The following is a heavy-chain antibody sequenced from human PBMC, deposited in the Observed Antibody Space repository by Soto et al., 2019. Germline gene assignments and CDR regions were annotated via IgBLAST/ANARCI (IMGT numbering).Heavy chain of an antibody. CDR3: AREFDGSSWYVYGY. V-gene: IGHV3-48*01. D-gene: IGHD6-13*01. Sequence: GGSLRLSCAASGFTFSSYSMNWVRQAPGKGLEWVSYISSSSSTIYYADSVKGRFTISRDNAKKSLYLQMNSLRAEDTAVYYCAREFDGSSWYVYGYWGQGTLVTVSS. J-gene: IGHJ4*02. CDR2: ISSSSSTI. CDR1: GFTFSSYS.